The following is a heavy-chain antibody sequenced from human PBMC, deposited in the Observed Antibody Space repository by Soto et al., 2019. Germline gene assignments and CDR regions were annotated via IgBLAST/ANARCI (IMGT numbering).Heavy chain of an antibody. D-gene: IGHD4-17*01. J-gene: IGHJ4*02. V-gene: IGHV3-53*01. Sequence: EVQLVESGGGLIQPGGSLRLSCAASGFTVSSNYMSWVRQAPGKGLEWVSVIYSGGSTYYADSVKGRFTISRDNSKNTLYLQMNSLRAEDTAVYYCARVRLRSLSFSDYWGQGTLVTVSS. CDR1: GFTVSSNY. CDR3: ARVRLRSLSFSDY. CDR2: IYSGGST.